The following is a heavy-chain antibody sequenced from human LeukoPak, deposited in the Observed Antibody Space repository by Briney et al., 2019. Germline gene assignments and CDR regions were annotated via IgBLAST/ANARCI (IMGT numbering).Heavy chain of an antibody. V-gene: IGHV3-23*01. J-gene: IGHJ4*02. CDR3: AKDARQYSSSWFDY. Sequence: GGSLRLSCAASGSTFSSYAMSWVRQAPGKGLEGVSAISGSGGSTYYADSVKGRFTISRDNSKNTLYLQMNSLRAEDTAVYYCAKDARQYSSSWFDYWGQGTLVTVSS. D-gene: IGHD6-6*01. CDR2: ISGSGGST. CDR1: GSTFSSYA.